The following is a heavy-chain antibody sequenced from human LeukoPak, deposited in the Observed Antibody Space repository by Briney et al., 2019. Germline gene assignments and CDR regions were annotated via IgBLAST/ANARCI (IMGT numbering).Heavy chain of an antibody. Sequence: ASVKVSCKASGGTFSSYAISWVRQAPGQGLEWMGGIIPIFGTANYAQKFQGRVTITTDESTSTAYMELSSLRSEDTAVYYCARDSDHSTSCYYYMDVWGKGTTVTVSS. V-gene: IGHV1-69*05. CDR2: IIPIFGTA. CDR3: ARDSDHSTSCYYYMDV. CDR1: GGTFSSYA. J-gene: IGHJ6*03. D-gene: IGHD5/OR15-5a*01.